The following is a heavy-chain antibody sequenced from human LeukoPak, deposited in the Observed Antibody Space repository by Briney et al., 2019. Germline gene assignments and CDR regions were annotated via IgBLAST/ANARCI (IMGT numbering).Heavy chain of an antibody. CDR3: ARSPTIFGVVIMGWFDP. J-gene: IGHJ5*02. D-gene: IGHD3-3*01. CDR1: GGSISSGSYY. Sequence: SETLSLTCTVSGGSISSGSYYWSWIRQPAGKGLEWIGRIYTSGSTNYNPSLKSRVTISVDTSKNQFSLKLSSVTAADTAVYYCARSPTIFGVVIMGWFDPWGQGTLVTVSS. CDR2: IYTSGST. V-gene: IGHV4-61*02.